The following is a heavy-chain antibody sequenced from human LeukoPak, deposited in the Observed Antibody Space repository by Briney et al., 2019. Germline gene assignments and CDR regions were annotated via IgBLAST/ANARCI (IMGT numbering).Heavy chain of an antibody. CDR2: ISGSDGNT. D-gene: IGHD4-17*01. CDR3: AKVGTSVTTYYYYYMDV. Sequence: GGSLRLSCAASGFTFSSYAMSWVRQAPGKGLEWVSAISGSDGNTYYADSVKGRFTISRDNSENTLYLQMNSLRAEDTAVYYCAKVGTSVTTYYYYYMDVWGKGTTVTVSS. J-gene: IGHJ6*03. V-gene: IGHV3-23*01. CDR1: GFTFSSYA.